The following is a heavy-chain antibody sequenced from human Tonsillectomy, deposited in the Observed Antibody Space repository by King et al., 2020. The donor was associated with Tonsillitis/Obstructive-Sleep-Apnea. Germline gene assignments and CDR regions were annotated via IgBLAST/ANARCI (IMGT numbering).Heavy chain of an antibody. CDR1: GGSISSYY. CDR2: IYYIGST. V-gene: IGHV4-59*01. Sequence: VQLQESGPGLVKPSETLSLTCTVSGGSISSYYWSWIRQPPGKGLEWIGYIYYIGSTNYNPSLKSRVTISVDTSKNQFSLKLGSVTAADTAVYYCASYYDFWSGYPYWGQGTLVTVSS. D-gene: IGHD3-3*01. CDR3: ASYYDFWSGYPY. J-gene: IGHJ4*02.